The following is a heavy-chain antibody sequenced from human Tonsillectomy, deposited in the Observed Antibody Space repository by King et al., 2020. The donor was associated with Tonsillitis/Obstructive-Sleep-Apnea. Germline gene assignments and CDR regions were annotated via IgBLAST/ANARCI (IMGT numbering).Heavy chain of an antibody. CDR3: ARDFSLSLHAHHWYFEL. CDR1: GYTFTGYY. CDR2: INPNSGGT. D-gene: IGHD3-3*02. V-gene: IGHV1-2*02. Sequence: QLVQSGAEVKKPGASVKVSCKASGYTFTGYYMHWVRQAPGQGLEWMGWINPNSGGTNYAQKFQGRVTMTRDTSISTAYMELSRLRSDDTAVYYCARDFSLSLHAHHWYFELWGRGTLVTVSS. J-gene: IGHJ2*01.